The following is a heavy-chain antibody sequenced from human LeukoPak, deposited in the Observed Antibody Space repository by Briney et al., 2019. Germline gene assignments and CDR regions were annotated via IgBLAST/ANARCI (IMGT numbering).Heavy chain of an antibody. D-gene: IGHD1-26*01. V-gene: IGHV1-69*13. CDR2: IIPIFGTA. CDR1: GGTFSSYA. CDR3: AREDSPTSYGMDV. Sequence: GASVKVSCKASGGTFSSYAISWVRQAPGQGLKWMGGIIPIFGTANYAQKFQGRVTITADESTSTAYMELSSLRSEDTAVYYCAREDSPTSYGMDVWGQGTTVTDSS. J-gene: IGHJ6*02.